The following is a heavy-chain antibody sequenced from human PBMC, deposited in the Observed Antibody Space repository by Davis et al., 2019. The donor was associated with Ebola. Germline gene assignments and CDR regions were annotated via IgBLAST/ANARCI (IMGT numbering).Heavy chain of an antibody. D-gene: IGHD3-16*02. CDR1: GFTFTSYS. J-gene: IGHJ4*02. V-gene: IGHV3-48*02. CDR3: ARDYLFAFDS. CDR2: INTRGDAR. Sequence: PGGSLRLSCLTSGFTFTSYSFNWVRQTPGKGREWSAHINTRGDARVYADSVKGRFTISRDDATNSLSLQMDALKYEDTAVYYCARDYLFAFDSWGQGTPVTVSS.